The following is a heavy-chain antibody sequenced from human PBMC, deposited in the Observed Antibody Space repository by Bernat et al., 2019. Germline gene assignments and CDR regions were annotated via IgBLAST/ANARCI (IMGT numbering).Heavy chain of an antibody. V-gene: IGHV4-39*01. Sequence: QLQLQESGPGLVKPSETLSLTCTVSGGSISSSSYYWGWIRQPPGKGLEWIGSIYYSGSTYYNPSLKGRVTISVDTSKNQFSLKLSSVTAADTAVYYCARHERGTGLGSAFDIWGQGTMVTVSS. CDR2: IYYSGST. D-gene: IGHD3-16*01. J-gene: IGHJ3*02. CDR3: ARHERGTGLGSAFDI. CDR1: GGSISSSSYY.